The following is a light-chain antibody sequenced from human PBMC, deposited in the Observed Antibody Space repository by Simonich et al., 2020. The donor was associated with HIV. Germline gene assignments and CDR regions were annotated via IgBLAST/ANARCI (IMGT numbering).Light chain of an antibody. J-gene: IGKJ4*01. Sequence: EIVMTQSPATLSVSPRERATLSCTAPQSVSSNLAWYHQKPGQAPRLLIYSASTRATGIPAKFSGSWSGTEFTLTISSMQSEDIAVYYCQQYNNRPLTFGGGTKVEIK. CDR1: QSVSSN. CDR3: QQYNNRPLT. V-gene: IGKV3-15*01. CDR2: SAS.